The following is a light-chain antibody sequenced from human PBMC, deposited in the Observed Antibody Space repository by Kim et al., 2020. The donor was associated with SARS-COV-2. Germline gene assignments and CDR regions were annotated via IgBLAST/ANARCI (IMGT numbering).Light chain of an antibody. Sequence: QSITISCTGTSSDVGSYNYVSWYQQHPGKAPKLMIYDVTRRPSGVSNRFSGSKSGNTASLTISGLQAEDEADYYCSSYTANTSVIFGGGTQLTVL. CDR1: SSDVGSYNY. CDR3: SSYTANTSVI. J-gene: IGLJ2*01. V-gene: IGLV2-14*04. CDR2: DVT.